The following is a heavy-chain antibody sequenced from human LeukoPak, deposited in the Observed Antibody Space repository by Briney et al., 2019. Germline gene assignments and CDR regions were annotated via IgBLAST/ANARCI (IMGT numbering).Heavy chain of an antibody. V-gene: IGHV3-23*01. CDR3: AKGSYYDSSGSFYFDN. D-gene: IGHD3-22*01. Sequence: PGGYLTLSCSASGFTFSSYAMSWVRQAPGKGLKWVSGIIVSGDNTYYADSVKGRFTIPRDNSKNTLYVQVNSLGTEDTAAYYCAKGSYYDSSGSFYFDNWGQGTLVTVSS. CDR1: GFTFSSYA. CDR2: IIVSGDNT. J-gene: IGHJ4*02.